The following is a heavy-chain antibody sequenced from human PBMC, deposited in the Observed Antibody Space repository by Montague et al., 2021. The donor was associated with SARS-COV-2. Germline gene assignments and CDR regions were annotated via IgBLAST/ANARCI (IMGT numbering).Heavy chain of an antibody. Sequence: SETLSLTCTVSGDSMNNYYWSWIRQPPGKGLEWIGYINYSGSTHXNPSLQSRVTLSKDTSKNQFSLRLTSVTAADTAMYFCARAPIYRSSWYAYFDYWGQGTLVTIPS. V-gene: IGHV4-59*01. D-gene: IGHD6-13*01. J-gene: IGHJ4*02. CDR1: GDSMNNYY. CDR3: ARAPIYRSSWYAYFDY. CDR2: INYSGST.